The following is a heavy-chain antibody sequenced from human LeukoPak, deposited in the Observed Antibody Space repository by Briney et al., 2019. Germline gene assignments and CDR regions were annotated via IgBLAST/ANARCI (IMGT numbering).Heavy chain of an antibody. Sequence: GGSLRLSCAASGFTFSSYAMSWVRQAPGKGLEWVSAISGSGGTYYADSVKGRFTISRDKSKNTLYLQMNSLRAEDTAVYYCAKDLSGYTYYFDYWGQGTLVTVSS. D-gene: IGHD3-9*01. CDR3: AKDLSGYTYYFDY. CDR2: ISGSGGT. J-gene: IGHJ4*02. V-gene: IGHV3-23*01. CDR1: GFTFSSYA.